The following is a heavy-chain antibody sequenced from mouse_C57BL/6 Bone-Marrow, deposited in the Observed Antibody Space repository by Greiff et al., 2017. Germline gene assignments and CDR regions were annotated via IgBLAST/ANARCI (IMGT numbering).Heavy chain of an antibody. CDR1: GYTFTDYY. CDR3: ARGPLLIDY. D-gene: IGHD3-3*01. V-gene: IGHV1-19*01. Sequence: VQLQQSGPVLVKPGASVKMSCKASGYTFTDYYMNWVKQSHGKSLEWIGGINPYNGGTSYNQTFKGKATLTVDKSSSTAYMELNSLTSEASAVYYCARGPLLIDYWGQGNTLTVSS. J-gene: IGHJ2*01. CDR2: INPYNGGT.